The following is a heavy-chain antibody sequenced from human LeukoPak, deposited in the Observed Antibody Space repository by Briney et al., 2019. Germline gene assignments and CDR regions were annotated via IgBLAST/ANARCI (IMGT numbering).Heavy chain of an antibody. CDR2: ISSSGSTI. CDR3: AELGITMIGGV. J-gene: IGHJ6*04. D-gene: IGHD3-10*02. Sequence: GGSLRLSCAASGFTVSSNYMSWVCQAPGKGLEWVSYISSSGSTIYYADSVKGRFTISRDNAKNSLYLQMNSLRAEDTAVYYCAELGITMIGGVWGKGTTVTISS. CDR1: GFTVSSNY. V-gene: IGHV3-11*04.